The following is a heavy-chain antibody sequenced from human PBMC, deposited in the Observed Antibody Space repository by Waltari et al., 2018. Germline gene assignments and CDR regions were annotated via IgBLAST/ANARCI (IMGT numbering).Heavy chain of an antibody. CDR1: GFTLNIYA. CDR2: ISSGGDT. Sequence: EVHLVQSGGGLVQPGGSLGLSCAASGFTLNIYAMGWVRQAPGKGLEWVSVISSGGDTEYADFVKGRFTISRDNSENTLSLQMNSLRDEDTAVYYCAKGPYYGDPAAHWGQGTLVTVSS. V-gene: IGHV3-23*04. CDR3: AKGPYYGDPAAH. D-gene: IGHD4-17*01. J-gene: IGHJ4*02.